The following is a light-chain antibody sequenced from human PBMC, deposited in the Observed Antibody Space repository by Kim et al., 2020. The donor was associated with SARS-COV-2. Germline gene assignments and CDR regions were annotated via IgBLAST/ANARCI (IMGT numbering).Light chain of an antibody. CDR3: AAWDDSLSGRV. CDR2: GSN. J-gene: IGLJ3*02. Sequence: QSVLTQPPSASGTPGQRVTISCSGSTSNIASHSVHWFQQLPGTAPKILIYGSNYRPSGVPDRFSGSKSGTSASLAISGLRSEDEADYYCAAWDDSLSGRVFGGGTQLTVL. V-gene: IGLV1-47*01. CDR1: TSNIASHS.